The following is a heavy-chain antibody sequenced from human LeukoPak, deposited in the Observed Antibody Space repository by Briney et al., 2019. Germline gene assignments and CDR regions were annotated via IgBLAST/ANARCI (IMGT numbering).Heavy chain of an antibody. CDR2: IYPGDSDT. J-gene: IGHJ4*02. CDR1: GYNFIYYL. D-gene: IGHD5-18*01. CDR3: ARRRADFNGYYYLDY. Sequence: GESLKISCKASGYNFIYYLIGWVRQMPGIGLEWMGIIYPGDSDTSYSPSFQGQVTITADTSINTAYLQWSSLKAPETAMYYCARRRADFNGYYYLDYWGQGTLVTVSS. V-gene: IGHV5-51*01.